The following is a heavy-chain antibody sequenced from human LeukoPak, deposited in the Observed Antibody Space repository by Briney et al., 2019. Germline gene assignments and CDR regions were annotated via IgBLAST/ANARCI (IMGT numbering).Heavy chain of an antibody. D-gene: IGHD5-18*01. V-gene: IGHV1-2*02. J-gene: IGHJ4*02. CDR3: ARVYNPWIQLWLSPFDY. CDR1: GYTFTDYY. CDR2: INPNSGGT. Sequence: ASVKVSCKASGYTFTDYYMHWVRQAPGQGLEWMGWINPNSGGTNYAQKFQGRVTLTRDTSISTAYMELSRLRSDDTAVYYCARVYNPWIQLWLSPFDYWGQGTLVTVSS.